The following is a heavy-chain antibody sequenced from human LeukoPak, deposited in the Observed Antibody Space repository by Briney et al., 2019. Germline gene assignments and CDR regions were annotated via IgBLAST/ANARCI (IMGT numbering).Heavy chain of an antibody. J-gene: IGHJ4*02. V-gene: IGHV3-30*04. CDR2: ISYDGTTK. D-gene: IGHD3-3*01. CDR1: GFTFTNYP. Sequence: PGGSLRLSCAASGFTFTNYPVHWVRQAPGKGLEWVTVISYDGTTKYYADSEKGRFTISRDNSRNTLYLQMNNLRTEDTAVYYCARDERLLSFLKWGQGTLVTVSS. CDR3: ARDERLLSFLK.